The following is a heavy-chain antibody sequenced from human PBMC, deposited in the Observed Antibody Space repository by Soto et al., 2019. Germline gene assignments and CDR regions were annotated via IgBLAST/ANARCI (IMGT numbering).Heavy chain of an antibody. CDR3: ARDKGSDAPIDI. D-gene: IGHD3-10*01. CDR2: IWHEGSEK. J-gene: IGHJ3*02. Sequence: PGGSLRLSCVASGFTLRSYGMHWVRQAPGKGREWVAIIWHEGSEKYYADSVRGRFTVSRDNSKRKLDLQMNNLRVEDTAIYYCARDKGSDAPIDIWGQGTMVTVSS. CDR1: GFTLRSYG. V-gene: IGHV3-33*01.